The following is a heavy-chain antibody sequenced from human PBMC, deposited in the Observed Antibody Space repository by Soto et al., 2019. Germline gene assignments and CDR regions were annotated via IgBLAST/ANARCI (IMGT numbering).Heavy chain of an antibody. Sequence: ASVKVSCKASGYTFTSYDINWVRQATGQGLEWMGWMNPNSGNTGYAQKFQGRVTMTRNTXXXXXXXXXXXXXXXDTXXXXCAXXXEGYCSGGSCYFQQDYWGQGTLVTVSS. J-gene: IGHJ4*02. CDR1: GYTFTSYD. V-gene: IGHV1-8*01. CDR2: MNPNSGNT. D-gene: IGHD2-15*01. CDR3: AXXXEGYCSGGSCYFQQDY.